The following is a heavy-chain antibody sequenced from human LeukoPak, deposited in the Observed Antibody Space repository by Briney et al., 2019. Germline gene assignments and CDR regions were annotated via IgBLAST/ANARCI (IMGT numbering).Heavy chain of an antibody. D-gene: IGHD3-22*01. Sequence: PGGSLRLSCAASGFTFSTYAMTWVRQAPGKGLEWVSVITGSGGTTQYADSVKGRFTISRDNAKNSLYLQMNSLRAEDTAMYYCARDLGRSGYYTIDAFDIWGQGTMVTVSS. CDR3: ARDLGRSGYYTIDAFDI. J-gene: IGHJ3*02. V-gene: IGHV3-23*01. CDR2: ITGSGGTT. CDR1: GFTFSTYA.